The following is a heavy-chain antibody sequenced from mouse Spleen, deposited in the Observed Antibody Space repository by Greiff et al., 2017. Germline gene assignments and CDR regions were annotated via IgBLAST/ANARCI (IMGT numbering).Heavy chain of an antibody. Sequence: QVQLQQSGAELVRPGVSVKISCKGSGYTFTDYAMHWVKQSHAKSLEWIGVISTYYGDASYNQKFKGKATMTVDKSSSTAYMELARLTSEDSAIYYCARSGVRRLYYAMDYWGQGTSVTVSS. CDR1: GYTFTDYA. D-gene: IGHD2-14*01. CDR2: ISTYYGDA. J-gene: IGHJ4*01. CDR3: ARSGVRRLYYAMDY. V-gene: IGHV1S137*01.